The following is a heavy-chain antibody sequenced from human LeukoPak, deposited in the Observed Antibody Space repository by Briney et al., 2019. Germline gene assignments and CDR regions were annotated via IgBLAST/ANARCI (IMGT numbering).Heavy chain of an antibody. V-gene: IGHV1-69*13. CDR1: GGTFSSYA. CDR3: AGKDYGDGPMSS. CDR2: IIPIFGTA. D-gene: IGHD4-17*01. Sequence: SVKVSCKASGGTFSSYAISWVRQAPGQGLEWMGGIIPIFGTANYAQKFQGRVTITADESTSTAYMELSSLRSEDTAVYYCAGKDYGDGPMSSWGRGTLVTVSS. J-gene: IGHJ4*02.